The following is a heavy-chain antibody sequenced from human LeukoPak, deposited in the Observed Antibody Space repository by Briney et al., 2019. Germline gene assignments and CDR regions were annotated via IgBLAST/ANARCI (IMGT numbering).Heavy chain of an antibody. V-gene: IGHV1-2*02. CDR3: EKDDY. CDR1: GFIFTAYY. J-gene: IGHJ4*02. CDR2: INPNNGDT. Sequence: GASVKVSCKASGFIFTAYYIHWVRQAPGQGLEWMGWINPNNGDTNYAQKFQGRVTMTRDTSVSTAYMELSSLRSDVTVVYYREKDDYWGQGTLVTVSS.